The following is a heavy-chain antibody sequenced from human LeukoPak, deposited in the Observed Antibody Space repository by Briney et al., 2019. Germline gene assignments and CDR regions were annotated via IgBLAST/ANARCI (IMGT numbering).Heavy chain of an antibody. Sequence: PGGSLRLSCAASGFTVGSNYMGWVRQAPGKGLEWVSVIYPGGTTYYPDSVTGRFTISRDNSKNTLFLQMDSLRAEDTAVYYCARLAVAYFDSWGQGTLVSVSS. CDR1: GFTVGSNY. J-gene: IGHJ4*02. D-gene: IGHD6-19*01. CDR2: IYPGGTT. V-gene: IGHV3-66*04. CDR3: ARLAVAYFDS.